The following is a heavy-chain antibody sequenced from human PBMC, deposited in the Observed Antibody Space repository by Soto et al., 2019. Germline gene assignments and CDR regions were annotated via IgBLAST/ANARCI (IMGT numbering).Heavy chain of an antibody. CDR3: ARDYGDYAYYYYYGMDV. CDR1: GGTFSSYA. V-gene: IGHV1-69*06. Sequence: ASVKVSCKASGGTFSSYAISWVRQAPGQGLEWMGGIIPIFGTANYAQKFQGRVTITADKSTSTAYMELSSLRSEDTAVYYCARDYGDYAYYYYYGMDVWGQGTTVTVSS. J-gene: IGHJ6*02. D-gene: IGHD4-17*01. CDR2: IIPIFGTA.